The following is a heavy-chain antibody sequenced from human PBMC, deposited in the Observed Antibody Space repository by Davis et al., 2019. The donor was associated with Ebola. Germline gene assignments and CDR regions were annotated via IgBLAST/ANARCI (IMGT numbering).Heavy chain of an antibody. V-gene: IGHV4-59*08. CDR1: GGSISSYY. CDR3: ARVVSLAAAGTVWFDP. D-gene: IGHD6-13*01. Sequence: PSETLSLTCTVSGGSISSYYWSWIRQPPGKGLEWIGYIYYSESTNYNPSLKSRVTISVDTSKNQFSLKLSSVTAADTAVYYCARVVSLAAAGTVWFDPWGQGTLVTVSS. J-gene: IGHJ5*02. CDR2: IYYSEST.